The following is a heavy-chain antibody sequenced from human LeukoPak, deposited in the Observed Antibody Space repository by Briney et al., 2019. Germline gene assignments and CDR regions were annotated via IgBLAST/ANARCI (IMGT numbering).Heavy chain of an antibody. V-gene: IGHV4-59*01. Sequence: SETLSLTCTVSGGSISSYYWSWIRQPPGKGLEWIGYIYYSGSTNYNPSLKSRVTISVDTSKNQFSLKLSSVTAADTAVYYCARRGWGSEDYWGLGTLVTVSS. CDR3: ARRGWGSEDY. CDR2: IYYSGST. CDR1: GGSISSYY. J-gene: IGHJ4*02. D-gene: IGHD7-27*01.